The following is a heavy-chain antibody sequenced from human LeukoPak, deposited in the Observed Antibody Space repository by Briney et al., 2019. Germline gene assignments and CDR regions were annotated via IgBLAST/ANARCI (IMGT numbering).Heavy chain of an antibody. J-gene: IGHJ4*02. V-gene: IGHV1-69*05. CDR2: IIPISGTA. D-gene: IGHD2-15*01. CDR1: GDTFSSYA. CDR3: ARDSVSATNSD. Sequence: SVKVSCKASGDTFSSYAISWVRQAPGQGLEWMGRIIPISGTANYAQKFQGRVTITTGESTSTAYMELSSLRSEDTAVYYCARDSVSATNSDWGQGTLVTVSS.